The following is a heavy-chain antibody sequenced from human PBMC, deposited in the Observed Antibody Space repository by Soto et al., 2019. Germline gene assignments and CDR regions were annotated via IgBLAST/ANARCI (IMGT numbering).Heavy chain of an antibody. CDR3: ARCRFIRFGSGQNWFDP. D-gene: IGHD3-3*01. J-gene: IGHJ5*02. Sequence: SETLSLTCAVYGGSFSGYYWSWIRQPPGKGLEWIGEINHSGSTNYYPSLKSRVTISVDTSKNQFSLTLSSVTAADTGVYYCARCRFIRFGSGQNWFDPWGQGTLVTVSA. CDR2: INHSGST. CDR1: GGSFSGYY. V-gene: IGHV4-34*01.